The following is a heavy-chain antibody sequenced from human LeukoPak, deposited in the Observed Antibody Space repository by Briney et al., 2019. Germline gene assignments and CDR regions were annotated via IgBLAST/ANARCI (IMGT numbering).Heavy chain of an antibody. CDR2: IYYIGST. V-gene: IGHV4-59*08. CDR3: ARHNNYGSYAFDI. Sequence: SDTLSLTCTVSGGSISSYYWRWIRQPPGRGLEWIGYIYYIGSTNYHPSLKSGVTISVDTSKNQFSLKVSSVTAADTAVYYCARHNNYGSYAFDIWGQGTMVTVSS. CDR1: GGSISSYY. D-gene: IGHD3-10*01. J-gene: IGHJ3*02.